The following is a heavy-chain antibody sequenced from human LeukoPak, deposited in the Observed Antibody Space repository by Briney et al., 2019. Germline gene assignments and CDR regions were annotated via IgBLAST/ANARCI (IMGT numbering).Heavy chain of an antibody. V-gene: IGHV4-39*07. J-gene: IGHJ4*02. CDR1: GGSISSSSYY. CDR3: ARGRYKGAVAGPGLNY. D-gene: IGHD6-19*01. CDR2: INHSGST. Sequence: PSETLSLTCTVSGGSISSSSYYWSWIRQPPGKGLEWIGEINHSGSTNYNPSLKSRVTISVDTSKNQFSLKLSSVTAADTAVYYCARGRYKGAVAGPGLNYWGQGTLVTVSS.